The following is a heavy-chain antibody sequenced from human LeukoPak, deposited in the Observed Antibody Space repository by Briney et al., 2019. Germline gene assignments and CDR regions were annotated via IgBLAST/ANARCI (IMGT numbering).Heavy chain of an antibody. CDR3: ARDIGSGWDPYYFDY. J-gene: IGHJ4*02. CDR2: IKKDGSEK. V-gene: IGHV3-7*01. D-gene: IGHD6-19*01. Sequence: GGSLRLSCAASGFTFSSYWMSWVRQAPGKGLEWVANIKKDGSEKYYVDSVKGRFTISRDNAKNSLYLQMNSLRAEDTAVYYCARDIGSGWDPYYFDYWGQGTLVTVSS. CDR1: GFTFSSYW.